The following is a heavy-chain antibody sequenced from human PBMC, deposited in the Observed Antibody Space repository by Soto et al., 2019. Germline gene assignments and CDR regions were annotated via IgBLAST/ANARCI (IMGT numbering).Heavy chain of an antibody. CDR1: GFRFDEYA. V-gene: IGHV3-9*01. CDR2: ITWNSGKA. J-gene: IGHJ4*02. Sequence: EVHLVESGGGLVQPGRSLRLSCAASGFRFDEYAMHWVRQAPGKGLEWVSGITWNSGKAAYADSVKGRFTISRDNAKNSLYLQMNSLSPEDTALYFCAKIRRSDDHGFDYWGRGTLVTVSS. CDR3: AKIRRSDDHGFDY. D-gene: IGHD6-19*01.